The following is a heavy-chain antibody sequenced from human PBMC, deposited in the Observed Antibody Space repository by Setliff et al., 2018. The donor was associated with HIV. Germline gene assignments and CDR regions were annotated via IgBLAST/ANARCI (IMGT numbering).Heavy chain of an antibody. CDR1: GGFISTGGYS. J-gene: IGHJ4*02. D-gene: IGHD3-22*01. Sequence: PSETLSLTCTVSGGFISTGGYSWSWIRQPPGKGLEWIGYIYHSGNTYYNPSLKSRVSISVDRSKNHFSLRLSSVTAADTAVYYCARGLSFYDPGGFDYWGQGTLVTVS. CDR3: ARGLSFYDPGGFDY. V-gene: IGHV4-30-2*01. CDR2: IYHSGNT.